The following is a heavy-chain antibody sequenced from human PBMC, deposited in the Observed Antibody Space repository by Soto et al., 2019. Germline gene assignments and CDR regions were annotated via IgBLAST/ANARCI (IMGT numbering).Heavy chain of an antibody. V-gene: IGHV1-18*01. CDR1: GYTFTSYG. J-gene: IGHJ6*03. CDR2: ISAYNGNT. CDR3: ARSSYYDFWSGYRIKDYYYYYMDV. Sequence: GASVKVSCKASGYTFTSYGISWVRQAPGQGLEWMGWISAYNGNTNYAQKLQGRVTMTTDTSTSTAYMELRSLRSDDTAVYYCARSSYYDFWSGYRIKDYYYYYMDVWGKGTTVTVSS. D-gene: IGHD3-3*01.